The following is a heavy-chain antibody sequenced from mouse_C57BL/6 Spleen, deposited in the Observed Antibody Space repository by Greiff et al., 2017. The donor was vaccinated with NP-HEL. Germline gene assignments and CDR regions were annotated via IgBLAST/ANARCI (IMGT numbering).Heavy chain of an antibody. V-gene: IGHV1-55*01. D-gene: IGHD2-4*01. Sequence: VKLQQPGAELVKPGASVKMSCKASGYTFTSYWITWVKQRPGQGLEWIGDIYPGSGSTNYNEKFKSKATLTVDTSSSTAYMQLSSLTSEDSAVYYCARRRLRQDWYFDVWGTGTTVTVSS. CDR2: IYPGSGST. J-gene: IGHJ1*03. CDR1: GYTFTSYW. CDR3: ARRRLRQDWYFDV.